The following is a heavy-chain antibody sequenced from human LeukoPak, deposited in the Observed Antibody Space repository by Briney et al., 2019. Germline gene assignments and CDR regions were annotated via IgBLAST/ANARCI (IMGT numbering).Heavy chain of an antibody. CDR2: TYYRSKWYN. D-gene: IGHD5-18*01. CDR3: ARGVGYSYGFYYYYMDV. V-gene: IGHV6-1*01. Sequence: SQTLSLTCAISGDSVSSNSAAWNWIRQSPSRGLEWLGRTYYRSKWYNDYAVSVKGRITINPDTSKNQFSLQLNSVTPEDTAVYYCARGVGYSYGFYYYYMDVWGKGTTVTVSS. CDR1: GDSVSSNSAA. J-gene: IGHJ6*03.